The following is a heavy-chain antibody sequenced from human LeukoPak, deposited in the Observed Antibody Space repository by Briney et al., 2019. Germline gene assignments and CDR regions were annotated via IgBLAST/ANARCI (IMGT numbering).Heavy chain of an antibody. CDR3: ATPVGVNYYDSSGLDAFDI. Sequence: ASVKVSCKVSGYTLTDLSIHWVRQAPGKGLEWMGGFDPDTGENFYAQKFQGRITVTEDTSTDTAYMELSSLRSEDTAVYYCATPVGVNYYDSSGLDAFDIWGQGTMVTVSS. CDR2: FDPDTGEN. V-gene: IGHV1-24*01. J-gene: IGHJ3*02. D-gene: IGHD3-22*01. CDR1: GYTLTDLS.